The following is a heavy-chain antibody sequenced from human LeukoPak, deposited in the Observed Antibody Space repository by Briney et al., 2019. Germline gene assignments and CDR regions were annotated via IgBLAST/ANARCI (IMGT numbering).Heavy chain of an antibody. V-gene: IGHV4-39*07. CDR3: ARDPIDCKGGDCFDY. CDR1: GYSISSSSYY. J-gene: IGHJ4*02. D-gene: IGHD2-21*02. CDR2: IYYSGST. Sequence: SETLSLTCTISGYSISSSSYYWGWIRQPPGKGLEWMGSIYYSGSTYYNPSLKSRVTISVDTSKNQFSLKLSSVTAADTAVYYCARDPIDCKGGDCFDYWGQGTLVTVSS.